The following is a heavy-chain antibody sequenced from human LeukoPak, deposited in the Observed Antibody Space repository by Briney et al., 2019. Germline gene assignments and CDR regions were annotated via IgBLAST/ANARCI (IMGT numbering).Heavy chain of an antibody. CDR2: ISGSGGST. CDR1: GFTFSSYA. V-gene: IGHV3-23*01. Sequence: GGSLRLSCAASGFTFSSYAMSWVRQAPGKGLEWVSSISGSGGSTYYADSVKGRFTISRDNSKNTLYLQMNSLRAEDTAVYYCAKDSSLYGTYYFDYWGQGTLVTVSS. CDR3: AKDSSLYGTYYFDY. D-gene: IGHD3-10*01. J-gene: IGHJ4*02.